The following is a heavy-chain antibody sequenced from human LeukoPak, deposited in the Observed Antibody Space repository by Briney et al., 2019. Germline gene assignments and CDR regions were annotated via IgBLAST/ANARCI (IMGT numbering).Heavy chain of an antibody. Sequence: SVKVSCKASGGTFSSYAISWVRQAPGQGLEWMGGIIPIFGTANYAQKFQGRVTITTDESTSTAYMELSSLRSEDTAVYYCARDRGSLQYSSSWYYYYYYMDVWGKGTTVTVSS. CDR1: GGTFSSYA. J-gene: IGHJ6*03. CDR2: IIPIFGTA. V-gene: IGHV1-69*05. D-gene: IGHD6-13*01. CDR3: ARDRGSLQYSSSWYYYYYYMDV.